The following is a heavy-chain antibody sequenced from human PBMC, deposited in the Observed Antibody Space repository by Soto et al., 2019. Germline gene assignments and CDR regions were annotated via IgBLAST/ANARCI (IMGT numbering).Heavy chain of an antibody. CDR2: INAGNGNT. Sequence: QVQLVQSGAEVKKPGASVKVSCKASGYTFTSYAMHWVRQAPGQRLEWMGWINAGNGNTKYSQKFQGRVTITRYTSASTAYMELSSLRAEDTAVYYCARDEDGYDQRDYYYYMDVWGKGTTVTVSS. V-gene: IGHV1-3*01. J-gene: IGHJ6*03. D-gene: IGHD5-12*01. CDR3: ARDEDGYDQRDYYYYMDV. CDR1: GYTFTSYA.